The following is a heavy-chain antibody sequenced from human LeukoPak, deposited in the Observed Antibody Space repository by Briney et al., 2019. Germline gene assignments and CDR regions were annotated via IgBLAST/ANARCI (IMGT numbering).Heavy chain of an antibody. Sequence: GGSLRLSCAASGFTFNDYYMSWIRQAPGEGLEWISYISDSGDRIYYADSVKGRFTISRDNAKNSLYLQLNSLRAEDTAVYYCARDYAWDSYGLVLDSWGQGALVTVSS. CDR1: GFTFNDYY. CDR2: ISDSGDRI. D-gene: IGHD3-16*02. CDR3: ARDYAWDSYGLVLDS. J-gene: IGHJ4*02. V-gene: IGHV3-11*01.